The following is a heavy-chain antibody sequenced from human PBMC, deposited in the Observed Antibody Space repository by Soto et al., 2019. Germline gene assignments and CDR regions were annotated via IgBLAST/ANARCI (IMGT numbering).Heavy chain of an antibody. Sequence: GGSLRLSCAASGFTFSSYAMSWVRQAPGKGLEWVSVISGSGGSTYYADSVKGRFTISRDNSKNTLYLQMNSLRAEDTAVYYCAKDEGFLAAGTGAFDIWGQGTMVTVSS. V-gene: IGHV3-23*01. D-gene: IGHD6-13*01. J-gene: IGHJ3*02. CDR2: ISGSGGST. CDR3: AKDEGFLAAGTGAFDI. CDR1: GFTFSSYA.